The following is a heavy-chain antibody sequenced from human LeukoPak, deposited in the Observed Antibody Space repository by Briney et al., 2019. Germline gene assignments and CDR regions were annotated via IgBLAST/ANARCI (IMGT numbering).Heavy chain of an antibody. J-gene: IGHJ4*02. V-gene: IGHV4-4*02. CDR3: ARLSYCGSTRCTPPFDY. D-gene: IGHD2-2*01. Sequence: SETLSLTCAVSGGSIKSNNWWSWVRQPPGKGLEWIGEIYHSGSTNYNPSLESRVTVSVDKSKNQFSLDLSSVTAADTAVYYCARLSYCGSTRCTPPFDYWGQGTLVTVSS. CDR1: GGSIKSNNW. CDR2: IYHSGST.